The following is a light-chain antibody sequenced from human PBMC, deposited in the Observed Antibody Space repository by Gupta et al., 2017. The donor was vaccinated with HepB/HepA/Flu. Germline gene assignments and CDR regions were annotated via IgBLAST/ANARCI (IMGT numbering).Light chain of an antibody. CDR2: AAS. J-gene: IGKJ1*01. CDR1: QGISSY. Sequence: IRMTQSPSSFSASTGDRVTITCRASQGISSYLAWYQQKPGKAPKLLIYAASTLQSGVPSRFSGSGSGTDFTLTISCLQSEDFATYYCQQDYSYPRTFGQGTKVEIK. V-gene: IGKV1-8*01. CDR3: QQDYSYPRT.